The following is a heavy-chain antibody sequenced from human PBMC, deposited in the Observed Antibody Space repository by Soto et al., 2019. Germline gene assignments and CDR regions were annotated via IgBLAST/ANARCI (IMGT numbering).Heavy chain of an antibody. CDR1: GGSFSGYY. Sequence: SETLSLTCAVYGGSFSGYYWSWIRQPPGKGLEWIGEINHSGSTNYNPSLKSRVTISVDTSKNQFSLKLSSVTAADTAVYYCARGLGVATITGRLYYFDYWGQGTLVTVSS. D-gene: IGHD5-12*01. CDR3: ARGLGVATITGRLYYFDY. CDR2: INHSGST. V-gene: IGHV4-34*01. J-gene: IGHJ4*02.